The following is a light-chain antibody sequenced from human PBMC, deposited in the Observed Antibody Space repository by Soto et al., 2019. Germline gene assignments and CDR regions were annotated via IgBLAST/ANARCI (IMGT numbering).Light chain of an antibody. CDR3: QQYGSSPLT. CDR2: GAS. V-gene: IGKV3-20*01. J-gene: IGKJ1*01. CDR1: QSLSSTY. Sequence: EIVLTQSPGTLSSSPGERATLSCRASQSLSSTYLAWYQQKPGQAPRLLIYGASNRATGIPDRFSGSGSGTDFTLTINRLEPEDFAVYYCQQYGSSPLTFGQGTKVDIK.